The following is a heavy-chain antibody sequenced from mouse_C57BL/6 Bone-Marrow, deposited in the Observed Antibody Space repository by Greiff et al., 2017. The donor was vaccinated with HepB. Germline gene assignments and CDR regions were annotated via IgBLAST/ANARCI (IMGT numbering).Heavy chain of an antibody. CDR1: GFTFSSYG. D-gene: IGHD2-5*01. V-gene: IGHV5-6*01. CDR2: ISSGGSCT. J-gene: IGHJ4*01. Sequence: EVKLMESGGDLVKPGGSLKLSCAASGFTFSSYGMSWVRQTPDKRLEWVATISSGGSCTYYPDSVKGRFTISRDNAKNTLYLQMSSLKSEDTAMYYCARHGVSNSYAMDYWGQGTSVTVSS. CDR3: ARHGVSNSYAMDY.